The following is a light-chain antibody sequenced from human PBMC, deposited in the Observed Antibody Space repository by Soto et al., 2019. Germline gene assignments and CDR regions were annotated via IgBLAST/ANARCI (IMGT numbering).Light chain of an antibody. CDR2: EVS. CDR3: SSYAGSNKSVV. Sequence: QSVLTQPPSASGSPGQSVTISCTGTSSDVGGYNYVSWYQQHPGKAPKLMIYEVSKRPSGVPDRFSGSKSGNTASLTVSGLQAEDEADYYCSSYAGSNKSVVFGGGTQLTVL. J-gene: IGLJ2*01. CDR1: SSDVGGYNY. V-gene: IGLV2-8*01.